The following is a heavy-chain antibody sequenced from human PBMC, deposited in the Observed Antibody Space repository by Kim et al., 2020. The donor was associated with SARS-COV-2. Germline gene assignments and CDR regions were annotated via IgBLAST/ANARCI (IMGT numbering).Heavy chain of an antibody. D-gene: IGHD2-2*01. CDR2: ISTSGSTI. CDR3: ARSLYCSRTSCFYGMDV. Sequence: GGSLRLSCAASGFTFSTYEMNWVRQAPGKGLEWISYISTSGSTIYYADSVKGRFTISRDNAKSSLSLQMNSLRAEDTAVYYCARSLYCSRTSCFYGMDV. V-gene: IGHV3-48*03. J-gene: IGHJ6*01. CDR1: GFTFSTYE.